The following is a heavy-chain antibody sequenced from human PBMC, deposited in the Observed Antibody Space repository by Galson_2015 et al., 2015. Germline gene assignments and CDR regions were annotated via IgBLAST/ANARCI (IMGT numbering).Heavy chain of an antibody. CDR1: GDTFNSYA. J-gene: IGHJ6*02. V-gene: IGHV1-69*06. Sequence: SVKVSCKGPGDTFNSYAISWVRQAPGQGLEWMGGIIPVFGTPTYAQSFQGRVTITADKSTGTAHVELSSLRSEDTAVYYCARGRRNVIYYFTMDVWGQGTTVTVPS. CDR3: ARGRRNVIYYFTMDV. CDR2: IIPVFGTP. D-gene: IGHD2-21*01.